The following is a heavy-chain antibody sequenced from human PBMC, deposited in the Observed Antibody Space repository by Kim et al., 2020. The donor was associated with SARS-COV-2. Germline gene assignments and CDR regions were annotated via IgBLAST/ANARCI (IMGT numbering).Heavy chain of an antibody. CDR1: GFTFSDYN. V-gene: IGHV3-11*06. Sequence: GGSLRLSCAASGFTFSDYNMNWIRQAPGKGLEWVSYIISSIGYTHYADSVKGRFTISRDNAKHSLYLQMNSLRAEDTAVYYCARDRVSSGRVDYWGQ. D-gene: IGHD3-22*01. J-gene: IGHJ4*02. CDR2: IISSIGYT. CDR3: ARDRVSSGRVDY.